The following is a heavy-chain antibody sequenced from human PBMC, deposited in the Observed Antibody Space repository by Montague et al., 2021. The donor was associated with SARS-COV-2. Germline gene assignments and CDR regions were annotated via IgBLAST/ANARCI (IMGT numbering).Heavy chain of an antibody. V-gene: IGHV4-30-2*01. CDR1: GGSVSNGSHP. CDR2: IFPGGST. D-gene: IGHD4-17*01. J-gene: IGHJ5*02. CDR3: ARWCADFGDYGWLDP. Sequence: TLSLTCTVSGGSVSNGSHPWSWIRQPPGKGLEWIGYIFPGGSTYYNASLESRVNMSIDKSKSQLSLRLTSITAADTAVYFCARWCADFGDYGWLDPWGQGVLVIVS.